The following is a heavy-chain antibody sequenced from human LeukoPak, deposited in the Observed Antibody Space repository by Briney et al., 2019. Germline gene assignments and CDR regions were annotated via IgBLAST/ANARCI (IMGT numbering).Heavy chain of an antibody. Sequence: SETLSLTCGVSGGSIRSNRYYWGWIRQPPGKGLEWIGEINHRGSTNYNPSLKSRVTISVDTSQNQFSLKLSSVPAADTAVYYCARGRGRYYYDSSGYRYYFDYWGQGTLVSVSS. CDR2: INHRGST. D-gene: IGHD3-22*01. CDR3: ARGRGRYYYDSSGYRYYFDY. CDR1: GGSIRSNRYY. V-gene: IGHV4-39*07. J-gene: IGHJ4*02.